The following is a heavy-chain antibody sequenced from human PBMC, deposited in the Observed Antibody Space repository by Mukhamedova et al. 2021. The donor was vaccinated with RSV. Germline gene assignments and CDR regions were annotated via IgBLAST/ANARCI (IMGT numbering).Heavy chain of an antibody. CDR2: IYTSGST. Sequence: GKGLEWIGRIYTSGSTSYNPSLKSRVTISVDTSKNQFSLKLSSVTAADTAVYYCASSWYYGAPFDYWGQGTLVTAPS. V-gene: IGHV4-61*02. J-gene: IGHJ4*02. CDR3: ASSWYYGAPFDY. D-gene: IGHD6-13*01.